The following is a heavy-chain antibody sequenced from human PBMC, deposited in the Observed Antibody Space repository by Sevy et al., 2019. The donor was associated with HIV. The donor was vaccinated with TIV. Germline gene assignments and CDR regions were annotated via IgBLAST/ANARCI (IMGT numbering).Heavy chain of an antibody. CDR1: GLTFSDYY. V-gene: IGHV3-11*01. D-gene: IGHD6-13*01. CDR3: ARVGIGVVGGGFGAFDI. CDR2: ISSSGSAI. J-gene: IGHJ3*02. Sequence: GGSLTLSCAASGLTFSDYYMTWIRQPPGKGLEWISYISSSGSAIYYADSMKGRFTISRDNAKKSLYLQMNSLRAEDTAVYYCARVGIGVVGGGFGAFDIWGQGTMVTVSS.